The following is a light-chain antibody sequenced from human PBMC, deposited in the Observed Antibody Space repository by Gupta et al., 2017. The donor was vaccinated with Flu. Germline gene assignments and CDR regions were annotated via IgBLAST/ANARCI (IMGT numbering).Light chain of an antibody. V-gene: IGLV2-14*01. Sequence: QSALTQPASVSGSPGQSITISCTGTSSDVGGYNYVSCYQQHPAKAPKLMIYEVSNRPSGVSNRFSGSKSGNTASLTISGHQAEDAADYYGSAYTSSSTPVFGGGTKLTVL. CDR1: SSDVGGYNY. J-gene: IGLJ3*02. CDR3: SAYTSSSTPV. CDR2: EVS.